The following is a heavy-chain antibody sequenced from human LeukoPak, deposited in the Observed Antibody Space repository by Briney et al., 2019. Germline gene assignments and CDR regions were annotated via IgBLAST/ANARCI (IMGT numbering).Heavy chain of an antibody. V-gene: IGHV4-38-2*02. J-gene: IGHJ5*02. CDR1: GYSISRGYY. Sequence: SETLSLTCTVSGYSISRGYYWGWIRQPPGKGGGGIGSIYHSGSTYYKPSLKRRVTISRDTSKKQLCLKMNSVTAADTAVYYCARDSPTIFGVDTNWFDHWGQGTLVTVSS. D-gene: IGHD3-3*01. CDR3: ARDSPTIFGVDTNWFDH. CDR2: IYHSGST.